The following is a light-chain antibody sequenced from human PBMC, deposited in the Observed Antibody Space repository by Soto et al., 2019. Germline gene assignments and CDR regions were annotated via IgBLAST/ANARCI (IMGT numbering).Light chain of an antibody. V-gene: IGKV1-5*01. CDR3: QQYNTYPYT. Sequence: DIQMTQSPSTLSASVGDSVTITCRASRSVSNFVAWYQQKPGKAPRLLIFDASSLQSGVPSRFSGSGSGTQFTLTISGLQPDDFATYYCQQYNTYPYTFGQGTKVDIK. J-gene: IGKJ2*01. CDR1: RSVSNF. CDR2: DAS.